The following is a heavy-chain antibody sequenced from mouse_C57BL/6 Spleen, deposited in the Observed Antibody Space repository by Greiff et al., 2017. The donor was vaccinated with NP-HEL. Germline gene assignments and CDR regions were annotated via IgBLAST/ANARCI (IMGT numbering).Heavy chain of an antibody. CDR1: GYAFSSYW. CDR2: IYPGDGDT. J-gene: IGHJ2*01. CDR3: ARWGLRDYGSSVFDY. V-gene: IGHV1-80*01. Sequence: VQLQQSGAELVKPGASVKISCKASGYAFSSYWMNWVKQRPGKGLEWIGQIYPGDGDTNYNGKFKGKATLTADKSSSTAYMQLSSLTSEDSAVYFCARWGLRDYGSSVFDYWGQGTTLTVSS. D-gene: IGHD1-1*01.